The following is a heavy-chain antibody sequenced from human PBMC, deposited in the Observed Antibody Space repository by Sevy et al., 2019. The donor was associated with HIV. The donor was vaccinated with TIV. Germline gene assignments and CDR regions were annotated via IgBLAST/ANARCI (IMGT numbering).Heavy chain of an antibody. CDR1: GFTFSSYA. J-gene: IGHJ4*02. CDR3: AKTVNDYSNFLFDY. CDR2: ISDSGGST. V-gene: IGHV3-23*01. D-gene: IGHD4-4*01. Sequence: GGSLRLSCAASGFTFSSYAMSWVRQAPGKGLEWVSAISDSGGSTYYADSGKGRFTISRDNSKNTMYLQMNSLRAEDTAVYYCAKTVNDYSNFLFDYWGQGTLVTVSS.